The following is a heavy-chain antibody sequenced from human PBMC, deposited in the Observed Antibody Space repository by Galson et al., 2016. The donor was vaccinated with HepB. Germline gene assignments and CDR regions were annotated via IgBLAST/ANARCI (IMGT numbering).Heavy chain of an antibody. Sequence: SLRLSCAASGFTFSSYGMHWVRQAPGKGLEWVAAIWYDGSNKYYADSVKGRFTISRDNSKNTLSLQMNSLRAVDTAVYYCAREPVRLDDLLTGPPKNPDYWGQGTLVTVSS. D-gene: IGHD3-9*01. CDR1: GFTFSSYG. CDR2: IWYDGSNK. V-gene: IGHV3-33*01. J-gene: IGHJ4*02. CDR3: AREPVRLDDLLTGPPKNPDY.